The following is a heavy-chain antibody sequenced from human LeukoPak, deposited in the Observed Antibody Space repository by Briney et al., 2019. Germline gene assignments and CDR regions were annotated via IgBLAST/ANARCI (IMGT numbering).Heavy chain of an antibody. CDR3: ARGPIVGPTKGFDP. Sequence: GGSLRLSCAASGFTFRSYAMQWVRQAPGKGLEWVSYITYNSGTIFYADSVKGRFTISRDNSKNMLYLQMNSLRAEDTAVYYCARGPIVGPTKGFDPWGQGTLVTVSS. D-gene: IGHD1-26*01. J-gene: IGHJ5*02. CDR2: ITYNSGTI. CDR1: GFTFRSYA. V-gene: IGHV3-48*01.